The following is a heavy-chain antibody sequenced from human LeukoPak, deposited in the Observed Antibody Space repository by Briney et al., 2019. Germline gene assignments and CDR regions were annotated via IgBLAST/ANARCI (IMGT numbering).Heavy chain of an antibody. Sequence: GSSVKVSCKASGGTFSNYAISWVRQAPGQGLEWMGRIIPIFGTANYAQKFQGRVTITTDESTSTAYMELSSLRSEDTAVYYCARDGPAYDSSGYYDYWGQGTLVTVSS. J-gene: IGHJ4*02. CDR3: ARDGPAYDSSGYYDY. CDR1: GGTFSNYA. V-gene: IGHV1-69*05. CDR2: IIPIFGTA. D-gene: IGHD3-22*01.